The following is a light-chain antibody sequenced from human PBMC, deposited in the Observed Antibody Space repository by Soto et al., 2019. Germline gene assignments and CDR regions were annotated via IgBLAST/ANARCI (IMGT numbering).Light chain of an antibody. CDR1: QDIDNW. CDR2: AAS. V-gene: IGKV1-12*01. CDR3: QQAHDFPIT. J-gene: IGKJ4*01. Sequence: DIHMTQSPSSVSASVGDRVTITCRATQDIDNWLAWYQQKPGKAPRLLIYAASSLQSGVPSRFSGSGSGTDFTLTISSLQPEDFATYYCQQAHDFPITSGGGTKVDIK.